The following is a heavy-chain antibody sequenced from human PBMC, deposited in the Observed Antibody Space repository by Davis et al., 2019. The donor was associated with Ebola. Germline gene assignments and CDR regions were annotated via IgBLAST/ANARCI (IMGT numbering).Heavy chain of an antibody. CDR3: ARGTNYGLDV. CDR2: VISNSGGT. V-gene: IGHV1-2*05. J-gene: IGHJ6*02. Sequence: ASVKVSCKASGYTFTDYNIHWVRQAPGQGLEWMGRVISNSGGTNYAQKFQGRVTMTRDTSISTAYMELSRLTSDDTVVYYCARGTNYGLDVWGQGTTVTVSS. CDR1: GYTFTDYN.